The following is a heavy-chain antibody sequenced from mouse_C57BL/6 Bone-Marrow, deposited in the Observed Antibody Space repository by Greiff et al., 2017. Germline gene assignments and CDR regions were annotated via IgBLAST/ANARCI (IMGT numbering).Heavy chain of an antibody. CDR1: GYTFTDYY. V-gene: IGHV1-26*01. D-gene: IGHD3-1*01. J-gene: IGHJ2*01. CDR2: INPNNGGT. Sequence: VQLQQSGPELVKPGASVKISCKASGYTFTDYYMNWVKQSHGKSLEWIGDINPNNGGTSYNQKFKGKATLTVDKSSSTAYMELRSLTSEDSAVYYCAREGALLFDYWGQGTTLTVSS. CDR3: AREGALLFDY.